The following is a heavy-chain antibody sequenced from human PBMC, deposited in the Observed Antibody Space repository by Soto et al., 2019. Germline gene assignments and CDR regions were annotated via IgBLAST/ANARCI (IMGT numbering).Heavy chain of an antibody. CDR2: ISGSGGST. D-gene: IGHD3-9*01. V-gene: IGHV3-23*01. J-gene: IGHJ5*02. CDR1: GFTFSSYA. Sequence: EVQLLESGGGLVQPGGSLRLSCAASGFTFSSYAMSWVRQAPGKGLEWVSAISGSGGSTYYADSVKGRFTISRDNSKNTLYLQMNSLRAEDTAVYYCANDRVLQYFDWLSYWAGGFDPWGQGTLVTVSS. CDR3: ANDRVLQYFDWLSYWAGGFDP.